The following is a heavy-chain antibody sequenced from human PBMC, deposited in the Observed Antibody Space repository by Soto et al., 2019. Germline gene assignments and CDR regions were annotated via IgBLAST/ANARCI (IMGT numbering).Heavy chain of an antibody. V-gene: IGHV1-24*01. CDR1: GYTITDLS. CDR3: ATDSASRPGDLFDY. Sequence: ASVTVSCQVSGYTITDLSMHWVRQAPGKGLEWMGGFDPEDGETIYAQKFQGRVTMTEDTSTDTAYMELSSLRSEDTAVYYCATDSASRPGDLFDYWGQGTLVTVSS. CDR2: FDPEDGET. J-gene: IGHJ4*02. D-gene: IGHD6-6*01.